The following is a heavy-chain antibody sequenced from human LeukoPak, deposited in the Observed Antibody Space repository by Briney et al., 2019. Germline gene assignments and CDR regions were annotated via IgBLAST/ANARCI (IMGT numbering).Heavy chain of an antibody. CDR1: GFTFITYA. V-gene: IGHV3-23*01. Sequence: GGSLRLSCAASGFTFITYAMSWVRQAPGKGLEWVSGISGSGGSTYYAGSVKGRFAISRDNSKNTLYLQMNSLRAEDTAVYYCAKGGLYDNVLYYFDYWGQGTLVTVSS. CDR2: ISGSGGST. CDR3: AKGGLYDNVLYYFDY. D-gene: IGHD5/OR15-5a*01. J-gene: IGHJ4*02.